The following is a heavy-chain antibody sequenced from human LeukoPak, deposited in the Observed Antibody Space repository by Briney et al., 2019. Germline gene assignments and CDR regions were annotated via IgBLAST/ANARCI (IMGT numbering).Heavy chain of an antibody. V-gene: IGHV3-23*01. CDR2: ISGSGGST. J-gene: IGHJ4*02. Sequence: GGSLRLSCAASGFTFHSYAMSWVRQAPGNGLEGVSAISGSGGSTYYADSVKGRFTISRDNSKNTLYLQMNSLSAEDTAVYYCAKDESIAVAGTARLAYWGQGTLVTVSS. CDR3: AKDESIAVAGTARLAY. CDR1: GFTFHSYA. D-gene: IGHD6-19*01.